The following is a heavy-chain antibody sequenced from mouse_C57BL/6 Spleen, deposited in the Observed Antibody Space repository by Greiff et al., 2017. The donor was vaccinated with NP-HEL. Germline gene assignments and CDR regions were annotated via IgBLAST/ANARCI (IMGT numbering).Heavy chain of an antibody. V-gene: IGHV1-54*01. Sequence: QVQLKQSGAELVRPGTSVKVSCKASGYAFTNYLIEWVKQRPGQGLEWIGVINPGSGGTNYNEKFKGKATLTADKSSSTAYMQLSSLTSEDSAVYFCARSEKGYYAMDYWGQGTSVTVSS. CDR1: GYAFTNYL. CDR2: INPGSGGT. J-gene: IGHJ4*01. CDR3: ARSEKGYYAMDY.